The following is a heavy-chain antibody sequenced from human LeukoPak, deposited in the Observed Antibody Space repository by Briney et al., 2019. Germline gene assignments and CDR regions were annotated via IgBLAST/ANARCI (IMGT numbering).Heavy chain of an antibody. CDR2: IYPGDSDT. V-gene: IGHV5-51*01. Sequence: ESLKISCKGSGYSFTTYWIGWVRQMPGKGLEWMGIIYPGDSDTRYSPSFQGQVTISADRSISTAYLQWSSLKASDTAMYYCTRRRDSSEYYFDYWGQGTLVTVSS. J-gene: IGHJ4*02. D-gene: IGHD3-22*01. CDR1: GYSFTTYW. CDR3: TRRRDSSEYYFDY.